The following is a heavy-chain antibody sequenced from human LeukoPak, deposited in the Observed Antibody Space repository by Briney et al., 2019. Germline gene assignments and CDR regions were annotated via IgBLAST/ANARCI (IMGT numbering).Heavy chain of an antibody. J-gene: IGHJ4*02. CDR1: GGSISSYY. CDR2: IYSSGST. D-gene: IGHD1-26*01. CDR3: ARGSGSYYEFDY. Sequence: SETLSLTCTVSGGSISSYYWSWIRQPAGKGLEWIGRIYSSGSTNYHPSLKSRVTISVDTSKNQFSLKLSSVTAADTAVYYCARGSGSYYEFDYWGQGTLVTVSS. V-gene: IGHV4-4*07.